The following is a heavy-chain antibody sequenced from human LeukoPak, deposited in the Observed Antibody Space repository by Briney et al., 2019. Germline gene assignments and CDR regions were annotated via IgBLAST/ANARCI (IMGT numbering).Heavy chain of an antibody. Sequence: SETLSLTCTVSGGSISSYHWSWIRQPPGKGLEWIGYIYYSGSTNYNPSLKSRVTISVDTSKNQFSLKLSSVTAADTAVYYCASSVRGHSSSWPHWGQGTLVTVSS. V-gene: IGHV4-59*12. CDR3: ASSVRGHSSSWPH. CDR2: IYYSGST. CDR1: GGSISSYH. D-gene: IGHD6-13*01. J-gene: IGHJ1*01.